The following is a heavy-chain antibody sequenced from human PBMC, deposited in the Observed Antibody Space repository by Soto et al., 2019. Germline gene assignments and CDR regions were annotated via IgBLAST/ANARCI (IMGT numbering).Heavy chain of an antibody. Sequence: QVQLVDSGGGVVQPGRSLRLSCAASGFTFSSYAMHWVRQAPGKGLEWVAVISYDGSNKYYADSVKGRFTISRDNSKNTLYLQMNSLRAEDTAVYYCARGRYNLDWGQGTLVTVSS. J-gene: IGHJ4*02. D-gene: IGHD1-20*01. CDR1: GFTFSSYA. CDR2: ISYDGSNK. V-gene: IGHV3-30-3*01. CDR3: ARGRYNLD.